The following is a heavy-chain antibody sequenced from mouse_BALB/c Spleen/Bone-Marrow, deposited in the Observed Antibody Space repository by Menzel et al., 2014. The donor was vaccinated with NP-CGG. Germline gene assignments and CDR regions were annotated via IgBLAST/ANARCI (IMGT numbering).Heavy chain of an antibody. D-gene: IGHD2-1*01. CDR3: ARIYYGNYY. CDR1: GYAFTNHL. CDR2: INPGSGGT. Sequence: VQLQQSGAELVRPGTSVKVSCKASGYAFTNHLIEWVKQRPGQGLEWIGVINPGSGGTNYNEKFKGKATLTADKSSSTAYMQLSSLTSDDSAVYFCARIYYGNYYWGQGTTLTVSS. V-gene: IGHV1-54*01. J-gene: IGHJ2*01.